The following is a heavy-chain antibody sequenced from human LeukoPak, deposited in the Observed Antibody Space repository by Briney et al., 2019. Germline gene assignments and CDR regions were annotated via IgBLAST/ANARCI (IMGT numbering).Heavy chain of an antibody. CDR3: AKASRRYYSNYYYYYYMDV. J-gene: IGHJ6*03. CDR1: GFIFSSYG. CDR2: ISYDGRNK. V-gene: IGHV3-30*18. D-gene: IGHD4-11*01. Sequence: GGSLRLSCAASGFIFSSYGMHWVRQVPGKGLEWVAVISYDGRNKHYVDSVKGRFIISRDNSKNTLYLQMNSLRAEDTAVYYCAKASRRYYSNYYYYYYMDVWGKGTTVTVSS.